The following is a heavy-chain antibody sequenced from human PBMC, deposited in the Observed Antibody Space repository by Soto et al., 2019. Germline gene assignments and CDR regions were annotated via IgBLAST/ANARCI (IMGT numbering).Heavy chain of an antibody. CDR1: GGSVSSGSYY. CDR2: IYYSGST. D-gene: IGHD2-15*01. CDR3: ARGIVVVVAAINYFDY. Sequence: QVQLQESGPGLVKPSETLSLTCTVSGGSVSSGSYYWSWIRQPPGKGLEWIGYIYYSGSTNYNSSLKSRVTISVDTSKNQFSLKLSSVTAADTAVYYCARGIVVVVAAINYFDYWGQGTLVTVSS. J-gene: IGHJ4*02. V-gene: IGHV4-61*01.